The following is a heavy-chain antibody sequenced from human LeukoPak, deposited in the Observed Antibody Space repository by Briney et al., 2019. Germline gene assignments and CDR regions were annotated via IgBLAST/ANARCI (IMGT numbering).Heavy chain of an antibody. CDR2: ISASNGNT. D-gene: IGHD6-13*01. CDR1: GYTFTRYG. J-gene: IGHJ4*02. V-gene: IGHV1-18*01. Sequence: ASVKVSCKASGYTFTRYGISWVRQAPGQGLQWLGWISASNGNTNYAQKFRDRVTMTTDTSTSTAYMELRSLRSDDTAVYYCARDLPYSSSWESIDYWGQGTLVTVSS. CDR3: ARDLPYSSSWESIDY.